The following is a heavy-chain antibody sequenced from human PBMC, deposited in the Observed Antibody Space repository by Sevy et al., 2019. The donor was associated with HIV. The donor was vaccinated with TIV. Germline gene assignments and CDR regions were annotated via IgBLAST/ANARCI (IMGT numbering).Heavy chain of an antibody. J-gene: IGHJ6*02. V-gene: IGHV1-24*01. D-gene: IGHD2-2*01. CDR1: GYTLTELS. CDR3: ATFGYHCSSTSCYYQRAYYYYYGMDV. Sequence: ASVKVSCKVSGYTLTELSMHWVRQAPGKGLEWMGGFDPEDGETIYAQKFQGRVTMTEDTSTDTAYMELSSLRSEDTAVYYCATFGYHCSSTSCYYQRAYYYYYGMDVWGQGTTVTVSS. CDR2: FDPEDGET.